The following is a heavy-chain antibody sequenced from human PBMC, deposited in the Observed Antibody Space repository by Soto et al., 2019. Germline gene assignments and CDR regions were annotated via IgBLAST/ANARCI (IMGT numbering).Heavy chain of an antibody. J-gene: IGHJ6*02. D-gene: IGHD5-18*01. Sequence: EVQLVESGGGLAQPGGSLRLSCAASGLTFSSYWMHWVRQAPGKGLVWVSRIKSDGSSTSDADSVKGRFTISRDNAKNTVYLQMNSLRVEDTAVYYCARRLWLHYGMDVWGQGTTVTVSS. CDR2: IKSDGSST. CDR3: ARRLWLHYGMDV. CDR1: GLTFSSYW. V-gene: IGHV3-74*01.